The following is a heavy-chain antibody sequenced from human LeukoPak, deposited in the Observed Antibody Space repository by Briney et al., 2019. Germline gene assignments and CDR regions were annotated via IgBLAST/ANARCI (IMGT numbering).Heavy chain of an antibody. CDR3: AREGYSSSWYQDY. V-gene: IGHV4-59*12. Sequence: SETLSLTCTVSSGSISTYYWSWIRQPPGKGLKWIGYIYHNGNTNYNPSLKSRVTLSVDTSKNQFSLKLTSVTAADTAVYYCAREGYSSSWYQDYWGQGTLVTVSS. J-gene: IGHJ4*02. CDR1: SGSISTYY. D-gene: IGHD6-13*01. CDR2: IYHNGNT.